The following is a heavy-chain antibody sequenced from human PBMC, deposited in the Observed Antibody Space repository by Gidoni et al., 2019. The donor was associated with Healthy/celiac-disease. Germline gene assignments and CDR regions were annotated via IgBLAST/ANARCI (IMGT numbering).Heavy chain of an antibody. CDR3: ARKNRYYDSSGPNDAFDI. CDR2: INAGNGNT. Sequence: QVQLVQSGAEVKKPGASVKVSCKASGYTFTSYAMHWVRQAPGQRLEWMGWINAGNGNTKYSQKFQGRVTITRDTSASTAYMELSSLRSEDTAVYYCARKNRYYDSSGPNDAFDIWGQGTMVTVSS. D-gene: IGHD3-22*01. V-gene: IGHV1-3*01. J-gene: IGHJ3*02. CDR1: GYTFTSYA.